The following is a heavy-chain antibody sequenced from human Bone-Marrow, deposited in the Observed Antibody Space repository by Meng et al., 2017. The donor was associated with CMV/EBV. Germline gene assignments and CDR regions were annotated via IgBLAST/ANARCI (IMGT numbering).Heavy chain of an antibody. CDR2: ISSSSSYI. J-gene: IGHJ4*02. Sequence: GGSLRLSCAASGFTFSSYSMNWVRQAPGKGLEWVSSISSSSSYIYYADSVKGRFTISRDNAKNSLYLQMNSLRAEDTAVYYCARDLWGDSSGSYFDYWGQGTLVTVS. CDR3: ARDLWGDSSGSYFDY. D-gene: IGHD3-22*01. CDR1: GFTFSSYS. V-gene: IGHV3-21*01.